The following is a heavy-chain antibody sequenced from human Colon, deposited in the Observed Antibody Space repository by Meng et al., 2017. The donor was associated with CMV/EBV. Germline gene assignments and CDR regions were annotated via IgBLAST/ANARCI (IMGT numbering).Heavy chain of an antibody. CDR2: IQNSGST. D-gene: IGHD3-16*01. CDR3: ARGRDAYKTGY. Sequence: QVQLQGSGPGLVKPSQTLSLTCTVSGGSISSGGDYWSWIRQHPGRGLEWIGCIQNSGSTYYNPSLKSRVTISVDTSKNQFSLILSSVTAADTAVYHCARGRDAYKTGYWGQGTLVTVSS. CDR1: GGSISSGGDY. V-gene: IGHV4-31*03. J-gene: IGHJ4*02.